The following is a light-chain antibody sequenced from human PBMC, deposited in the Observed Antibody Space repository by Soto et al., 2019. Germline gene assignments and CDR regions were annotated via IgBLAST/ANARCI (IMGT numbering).Light chain of an antibody. J-gene: IGKJ1*01. V-gene: IGKV3-20*01. CDR1: QSVRSNY. Sequence: EIVLTQSPGTLSLSPGERAALSCRASQSVRSNYLAWYQQKPGQAPRVLIYDASIRATGIPDRFSGSGSGTDFTLTISRLEPEDFAVYYCQQYGGPPRTFGQGTK. CDR3: QQYGGPPRT. CDR2: DAS.